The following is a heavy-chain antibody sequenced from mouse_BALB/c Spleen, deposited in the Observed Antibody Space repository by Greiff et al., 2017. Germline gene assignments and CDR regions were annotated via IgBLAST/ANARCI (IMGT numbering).Heavy chain of an antibody. Sequence: QVQLQQSGAELMKPGASVKISCKATGYTFSSYWIEWVKQRPGHGLEWIGEILPGSGSTNYNEKFKGKATFTADTSSNTAYMQLSSLTSEDSAVYYCSGSSSFAYWGQGTLVTVSA. V-gene: IGHV1-9*01. CDR2: ILPGSGST. CDR3: SGSSSFAY. J-gene: IGHJ3*01. D-gene: IGHD3-1*01. CDR1: GYTFSSYW.